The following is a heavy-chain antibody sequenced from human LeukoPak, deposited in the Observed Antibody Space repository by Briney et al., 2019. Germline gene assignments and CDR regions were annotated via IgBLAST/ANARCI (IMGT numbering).Heavy chain of an antibody. J-gene: IGHJ4*02. D-gene: IGHD6-19*01. V-gene: IGHV3-30*18. CDR1: GFTFSSYG. Sequence: GRSLRLSCAASGFTFSSYGMHWVRQAPGKGLEWVAVISYDGSNKYYADSVKGRFTISRDNSKNTLYLQMNSLRAEDTAVYYCAKERFDSSYWTFDYWGLGTLVTVSS. CDR2: ISYDGSNK. CDR3: AKERFDSSYWTFDY.